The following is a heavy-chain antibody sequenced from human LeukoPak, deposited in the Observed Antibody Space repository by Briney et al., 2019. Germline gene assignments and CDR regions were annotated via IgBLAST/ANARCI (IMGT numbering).Heavy chain of an antibody. V-gene: IGHV3-33*01. CDR3: ASLDSEEYYFDY. D-gene: IGHD3-10*01. CDR2: IWYDGSNK. Sequence: PGGSLRLSCAASGFTFSSYGMHWVRQAPGKGLEWVAVIWYDGSNKYYADSVKGRFTISRDNSKNTLYLQMNSLRAEDTAVYYCASLDSEEYYFDYWGQGTLVTVSS. CDR1: GFTFSSYG. J-gene: IGHJ4*02.